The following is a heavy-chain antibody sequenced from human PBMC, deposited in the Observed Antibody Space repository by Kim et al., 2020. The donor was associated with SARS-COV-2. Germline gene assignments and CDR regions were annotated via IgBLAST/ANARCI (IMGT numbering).Heavy chain of an antibody. CDR3: ARDYGYGSGSHEYYYYGMDV. J-gene: IGHJ6*02. CDR2: ISSSSSYI. CDR1: GFTFSSYS. D-gene: IGHD3-10*01. V-gene: IGHV3-21*01. Sequence: GGSLRLSCAASGFTFSSYSMNWVRQAPGKGLEWVSSISSSSSYIYYADSVKGRFTISRDNAKNSLYLQMNSLRAEDTAVYYCARDYGYGSGSHEYYYYGMDVWGQGTTFTVSS.